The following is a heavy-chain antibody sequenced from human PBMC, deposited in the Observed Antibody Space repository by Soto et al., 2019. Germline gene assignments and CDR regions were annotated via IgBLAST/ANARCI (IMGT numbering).Heavy chain of an antibody. V-gene: IGHV3-21*01. Sequence: GGSLRLSCAASGFTFSSYSMNWVRQAPGKGLEWVSSISSSSSYIYYADSVKGRFTISGDNAKNSLYLQMNSLRAEDTAVYYCARDSKSILWFGESDDAFDIWGQGTMVTVSS. CDR2: ISSSSSYI. CDR1: GFTFSSYS. J-gene: IGHJ3*02. CDR3: ARDSKSILWFGESDDAFDI. D-gene: IGHD3-10*01.